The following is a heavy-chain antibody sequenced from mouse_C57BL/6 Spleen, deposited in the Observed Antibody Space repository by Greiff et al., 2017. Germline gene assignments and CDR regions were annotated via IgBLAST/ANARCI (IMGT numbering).Heavy chain of an antibody. CDR2: IHPSDSAT. CDR1: GYTFTSYW. D-gene: IGHD2-4*01. Sequence: QVQLQQPGAELVKPGASVKVSCKASGYTFTSYWMHWVKQRPGQGLEWIGRIHPSDSATNYNQKFKGKATLTVDKSSSTAYMQLSSLTSEDSAVYDCAIEGDYSQFDYWGQGTTLTVSS. CDR3: AIEGDYSQFDY. J-gene: IGHJ2*01. V-gene: IGHV1-74*01.